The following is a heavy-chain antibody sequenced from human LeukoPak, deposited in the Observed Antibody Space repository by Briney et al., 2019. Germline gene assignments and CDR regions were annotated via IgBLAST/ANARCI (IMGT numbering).Heavy chain of an antibody. CDR1: GFTFTYYG. CDR3: AKDLMRDRWFGES. V-gene: IGHV3-30*02. CDR2: IRYEGRET. D-gene: IGHD3-10*01. Sequence: GGSLRLSCAASGFTFTYYGMHWVRQAPGKGLEWVAFIRYEGRETFYADSVKGRFTISRDNSKNTLYLEMNSLRTDDTAIYYCAKDLMRDRWFGESWGQGTLVTVSS. J-gene: IGHJ5*02.